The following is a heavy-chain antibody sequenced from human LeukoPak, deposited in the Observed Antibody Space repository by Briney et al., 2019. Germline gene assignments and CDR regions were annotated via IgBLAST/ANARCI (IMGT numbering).Heavy chain of an antibody. D-gene: IGHD6-13*01. J-gene: IGHJ6*03. V-gene: IGHV3-23*01. CDR3: AKLGASEAAGGDDYYYYYYMDV. CDR1: GFTFSSYA. CDR2: ISGNGAST. Sequence: GGSLRLSCAASGFTFSSYAMSWVRQAPGKGLEWVSAISGNGASTYYADSVKGRFTISRDNSKNTLYLQMNSLRAEDTAVYYCAKLGASEAAGGDDYYYYYYMDVWGKGTTVTVSS.